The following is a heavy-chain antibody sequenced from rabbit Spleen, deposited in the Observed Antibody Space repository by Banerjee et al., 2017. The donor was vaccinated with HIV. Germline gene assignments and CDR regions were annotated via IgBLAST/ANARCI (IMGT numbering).Heavy chain of an antibody. CDR3: ARDLVAVIGWNFSL. V-gene: IGHV1S47*01. CDR2: IDPVFGIT. J-gene: IGHJ4*01. Sequence: QEQLKESGGGLVQPGGSLKLSCKASAFDFSSGGVSWVRQAPGKGLEWIGYIDPVFGITYYANWVNGRFSISRENAQNTVFLQMTSLTAADTATYFCARDLVAVIGWNFSLWGPGTLVTVS. CDR1: AFDFSSGG. D-gene: IGHD5-1*01.